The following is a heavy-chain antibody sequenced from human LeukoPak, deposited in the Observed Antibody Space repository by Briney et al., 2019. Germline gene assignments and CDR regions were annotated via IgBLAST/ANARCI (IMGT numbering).Heavy chain of an antibody. Sequence: ASVKVSCKASGYTFTSYAMHWVRQAPGQRLEWMGWINADNGNTKYSQKFQGRVTITRDTSASTAYMELSSLRSEDTAVYYCARGGINCLGAFGYWGKGALVTV. CDR2: INADNGNT. J-gene: IGHJ4*02. CDR3: ARGGINCLGAFGY. D-gene: IGHD1-20*01. V-gene: IGHV1-3*01. CDR1: GYTFTSYA.